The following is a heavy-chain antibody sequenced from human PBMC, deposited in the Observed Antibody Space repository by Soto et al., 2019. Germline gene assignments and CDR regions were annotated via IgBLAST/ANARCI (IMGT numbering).Heavy chain of an antibody. J-gene: IGHJ4*02. D-gene: IGHD3-9*01. Sequence: SETLSLTCTVSGVSITSGTYYWSWIRQPPGKGLEWIGYMYYSGTTYYNPSLKSRGTISVDTSKNQFSLKLSSVTAADTVVYYCARHDWAKPFDYWGQGTLVTVSS. CDR1: GVSITSGTYY. CDR2: MYYSGTT. V-gene: IGHV4-30-4*01. CDR3: ARHDWAKPFDY.